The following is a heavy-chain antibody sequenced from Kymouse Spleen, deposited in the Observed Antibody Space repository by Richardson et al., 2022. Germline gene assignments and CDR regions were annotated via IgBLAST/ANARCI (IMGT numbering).Heavy chain of an antibody. J-gene: IGHJ4*02. Sequence: EVQLVESGGGLVQPGRSLRLSCAASGFTFDDYAMHWVRQAPGKGLEWVSGISWNSGSIGYADSVKGRFTISRDNAKNSLYLQMNSLRAEDTALYYCAKATRQGIVGATTGYYFDYWGQGTLVTVSS. CDR2: ISWNSGSI. CDR1: GFTFDDYA. V-gene: IGHV3-9*01. D-gene: IGHD1-26*01. CDR3: AKATRQGIVGATTGYYFDY.